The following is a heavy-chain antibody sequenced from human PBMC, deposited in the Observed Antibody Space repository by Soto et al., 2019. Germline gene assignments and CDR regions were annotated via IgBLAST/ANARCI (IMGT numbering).Heavy chain of an antibody. V-gene: IGHV1-69*08. Sequence: QVQLVQSGAEVKKPGSSVKVSCKASGGTFSSYTISWVRQAPGQGLEWMGRIIPILGIANYAQKFQGRVTITADKSTSTAYMELSSLRSEDTAVYYCARETEDSGDVDAFDIWGQGTMVTVSS. D-gene: IGHD5-12*01. J-gene: IGHJ3*02. CDR3: ARETEDSGDVDAFDI. CDR1: GGTFSSYT. CDR2: IIPILGIA.